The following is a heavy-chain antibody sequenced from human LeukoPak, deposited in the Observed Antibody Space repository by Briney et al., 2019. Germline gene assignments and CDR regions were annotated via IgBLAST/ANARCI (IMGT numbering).Heavy chain of an antibody. CDR3: ASSSPKAGMWFDP. J-gene: IGHJ5*02. Sequence: SETLSLTCTVSGGSISSYYRSWIRQPPGKGLEWIGYIYYSGSTNYNPSLKSRVTISVDTSKNQFSLKLSSVTAADTAVYYCASSSPKAGMWFDPWGQGTLVTVSS. D-gene: IGHD6-13*01. V-gene: IGHV4-59*01. CDR2: IYYSGST. CDR1: GGSISSYY.